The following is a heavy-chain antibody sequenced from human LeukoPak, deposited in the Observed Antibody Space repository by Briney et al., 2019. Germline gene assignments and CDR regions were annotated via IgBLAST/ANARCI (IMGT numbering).Heavy chain of an antibody. D-gene: IGHD6-6*01. J-gene: IGHJ3*02. CDR2: IYYRGST. V-gene: IGHV4-31*03. CDR3: ASGIAARRDAFDI. CDR1: GGSISSGGYY. Sequence: SETLSLTCTVSGGSISSGGYYWSWIRQHPGKGLEWIGYIYYRGSTYYNPSLKSRVTISVDTSKNQFSLKLSSVTAADTAVYYCASGIAARRDAFDIWGQGTMVTVSS.